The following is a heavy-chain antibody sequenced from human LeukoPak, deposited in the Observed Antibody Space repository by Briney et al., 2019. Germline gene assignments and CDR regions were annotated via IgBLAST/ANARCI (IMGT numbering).Heavy chain of an antibody. CDR2: ISYDGSNK. CDR3: AKGLGPYGSGSYTPAY. CDR1: GFTFSSYG. V-gene: IGHV3-30*18. D-gene: IGHD3-10*01. J-gene: IGHJ4*02. Sequence: GGSQRLSCAASGFTFSSYGMHWVRQAPGKGLEWVAVISYDGSNKYYADSVKGRFTISRDNSKNTLYLQMNSLRAEDTAVYYCAKGLGPYGSGSYTPAYWGQGTLVTVSS.